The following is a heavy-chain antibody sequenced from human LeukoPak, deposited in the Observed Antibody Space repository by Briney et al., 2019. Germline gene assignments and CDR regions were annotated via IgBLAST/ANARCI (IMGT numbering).Heavy chain of an antibody. CDR3: ARLPSGDV. V-gene: IGHV3-66*04. Sequence: GGSLRLSCAASGYIVSSNYTTWVRQAPGKGLEWVSIIYSDGSTYYADSVKGRFTISRDNSKNTVYLQINSLRTEDTAVYYCARLPSGDVWGRGTTVTVSS. J-gene: IGHJ6*02. CDR2: IYSDGST. CDR1: GYIVSSNY.